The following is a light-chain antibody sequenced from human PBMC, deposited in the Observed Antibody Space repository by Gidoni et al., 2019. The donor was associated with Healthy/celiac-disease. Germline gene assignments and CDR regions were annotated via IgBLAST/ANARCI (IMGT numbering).Light chain of an antibody. V-gene: IGKV3-11*01. J-gene: IGKJ5*01. CDR2: DAS. CDR1: QSVSSY. CDR3: QQRSNWR. Sequence: EIVLTQSPATLSLSPGERATLSCRASQSVSSYLAWYQQKPGQAPRLLIYDASNRATGIPARFSGSGSGTDFTLTISSLEPEDFAVYYCQQRSNWRFXQXTRLEIK.